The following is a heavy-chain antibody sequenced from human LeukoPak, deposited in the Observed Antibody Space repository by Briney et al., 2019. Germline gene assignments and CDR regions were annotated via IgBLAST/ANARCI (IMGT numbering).Heavy chain of an antibody. D-gene: IGHD2/OR15-2a*01. Sequence: ASVKVSCKVSGNTFTDLSMIWVRQAPGKGLEWMGGFDPEDVETIYAQKFQGRVTMTEDTSTETAYMELTSLRPEDTAVYYCATDFYRGRQFDYWGQGTLVTVSS. CDR2: FDPEDVET. V-gene: IGHV1-24*01. CDR3: ATDFYRGRQFDY. J-gene: IGHJ4*02. CDR1: GNTFTDLS.